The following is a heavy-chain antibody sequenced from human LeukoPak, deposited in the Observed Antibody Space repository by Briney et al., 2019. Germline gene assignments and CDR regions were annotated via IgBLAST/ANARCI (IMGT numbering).Heavy chain of an antibody. D-gene: IGHD3-3*01. CDR2: ISSSSSYI. CDR3: ARVQSDFWSAYLFDY. V-gene: IGHV3-21*04. CDR1: GFTFSSYS. Sequence: NTGGSLRLSCAASGFTFSSYSMNWVRQAPGKGLEWVTSISSSSSYIYYADSVKGRFTISRDNAKNSLYLQMNSLRAEDTAVYYRARVQSDFWSAYLFDYWGQGTLVTVSS. J-gene: IGHJ4*02.